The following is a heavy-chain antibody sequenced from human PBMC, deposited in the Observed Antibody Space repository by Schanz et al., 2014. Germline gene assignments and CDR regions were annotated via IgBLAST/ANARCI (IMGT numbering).Heavy chain of an antibody. CDR2: IYHSGNT. CDR3: ARAVGGNSALEWFDP. V-gene: IGHV4-31*03. Sequence: QVQLQESGPRLVKPSQTLSLTCTVSGGSIDVSVYYWSGIRQQPGKALECIGYIYHSGNTYFKPSLQIRLAMSVDTAKNQFSLSLSSATAADTAVYYCARAVGGNSALEWFDPWGQGTLVTVSS. CDR1: GGSIDVSVYY. D-gene: IGHD2-21*01. J-gene: IGHJ5*02.